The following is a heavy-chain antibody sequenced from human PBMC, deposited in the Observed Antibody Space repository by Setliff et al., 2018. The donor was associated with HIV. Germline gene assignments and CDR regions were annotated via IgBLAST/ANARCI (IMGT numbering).Heavy chain of an antibody. J-gene: IGHJ6*02. CDR3: ARPTNIDTLYYGSQTFYMYYYGLDV. D-gene: IGHD1-26*01. Sequence: PGGSLRLSCAASGFTFSSYWMNWVRQAPGKGLEWVANIKQDGSEKYYVDSAKGRFTISRDNAKNSLYLQMNSLRAEDTAVYFCARPTNIDTLYYGSQTFYMYYYGLDVWGQGTTVTVSS. CDR1: GFTFSSYW. V-gene: IGHV3-7*01. CDR2: IKQDGSEK.